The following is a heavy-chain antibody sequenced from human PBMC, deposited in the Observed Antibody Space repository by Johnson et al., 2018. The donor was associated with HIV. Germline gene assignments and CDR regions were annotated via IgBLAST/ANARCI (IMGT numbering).Heavy chain of an antibody. V-gene: IGHV3-30*02. Sequence: QVQLVESGGGVAQPGGSLRLSCVASGFTFSSYGMHWVRQAPGKGLEWVAFIRYDGSNKYYTDSVKGRFTLSRDNSKNTLYLQMNSLRAEDTAVYYCAKAVAARPQGNDGAFDIWGQGTMVTVSS. CDR1: GFTFSSYG. CDR2: IRYDGSNK. CDR3: AKAVAARPQGNDGAFDI. D-gene: IGHD6-6*01. J-gene: IGHJ3*02.